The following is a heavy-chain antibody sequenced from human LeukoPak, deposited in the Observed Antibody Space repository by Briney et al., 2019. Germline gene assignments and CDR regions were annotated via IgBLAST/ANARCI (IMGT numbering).Heavy chain of an antibody. CDR2: VYATGGTT. D-gene: IGHD2-2*01. J-gene: IGHJ4*02. V-gene: IGHV1-46*01. CDR1: EDTVTYYH. Sequence: ASVKVSCNASEDTVTYYHIHWGRQSPGQGVEWMGAVYATGGTTINTESSPGRVTMTRDTCTGTVYMELSSTRFEDTAMYYCAREAVRSYYFHYWGQGILLTV. CDR3: AREAVRSYYFHY.